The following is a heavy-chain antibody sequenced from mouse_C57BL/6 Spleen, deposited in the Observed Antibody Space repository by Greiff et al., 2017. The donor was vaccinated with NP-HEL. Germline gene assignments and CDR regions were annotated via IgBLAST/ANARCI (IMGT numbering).Heavy chain of an antibody. D-gene: IGHD1-1*01. CDR2: INYDGSST. J-gene: IGHJ3*01. V-gene: IGHV5-16*01. Sequence: EVKVVESEGGLVQPGSSMKLSCTASGFTFSDYYMAWVRQVPEKGLEWVANINYDGSSTYYLDSLKSRFIISRDNAKNILYLQMSSLKSEDTATYYCARDRGYYGSSPWFAYWGQGTLVTVSA. CDR3: ARDRGYYGSSPWFAY. CDR1: GFTFSDYY.